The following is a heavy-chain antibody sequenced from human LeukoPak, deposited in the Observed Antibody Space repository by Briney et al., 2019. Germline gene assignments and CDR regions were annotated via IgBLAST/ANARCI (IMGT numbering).Heavy chain of an antibody. CDR3: ARVLAGATYFDY. CDR2: ISSSGSTM. J-gene: IGHJ4*01. Sequence: GGSLRLSCTASGFTFSRYEMNWVRQAPGKGLEWLSYISSSGSTMYYADSVKGRITISRDNAKNSLYLQMNSLRAEDTAVYYCARVLAGATYFDYWGQGTLVTVSS. CDR1: GFTFSRYE. V-gene: IGHV3-48*03. D-gene: IGHD1-26*01.